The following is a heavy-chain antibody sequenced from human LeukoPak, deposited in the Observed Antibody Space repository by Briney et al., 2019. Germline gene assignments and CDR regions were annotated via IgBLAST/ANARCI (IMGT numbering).Heavy chain of an antibody. D-gene: IGHD6-13*01. V-gene: IGHV3-33*06. Sequence: GRSLRLSCAASGFTFSSYGMHWVRQAPGKGLEWVAVIWYDGSNKYYADSVKGRFTISRDNSKNTLYLQMNSLRAEDTAVYYCAKEYSGYSSSWHGWDYYYGMDAWGQGTTVTVSS. CDR2: IWYDGSNK. J-gene: IGHJ6*02. CDR1: GFTFSSYG. CDR3: AKEYSGYSSSWHGWDYYYGMDA.